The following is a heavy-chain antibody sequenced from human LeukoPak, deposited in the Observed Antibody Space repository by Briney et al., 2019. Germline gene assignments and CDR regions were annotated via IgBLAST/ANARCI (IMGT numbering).Heavy chain of an antibody. CDR1: GFIFSSYE. Sequence: GGSLRLSCAASGFIFSSYEMNWVRQAPGKGLEWVSYISSSGGTTYYAASVKGRFTISRDNAKNSLYLQMNSLRAEDTAVYYCARDYYMVGATYYFDYWGLGTLVTVAS. J-gene: IGHJ4*02. D-gene: IGHD1-26*01. CDR2: ISSSGGTT. CDR3: ARDYYMVGATYYFDY. V-gene: IGHV3-48*03.